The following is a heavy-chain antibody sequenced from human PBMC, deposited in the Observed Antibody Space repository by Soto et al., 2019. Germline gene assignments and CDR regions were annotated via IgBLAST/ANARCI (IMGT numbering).Heavy chain of an antibody. D-gene: IGHD3-10*01. CDR2: IYYSGST. V-gene: IGHV4-39*01. Sequence: SETLSLTCTVSCGSIISSSYYWGWIRQPPGKGLEWIGSIYYSGSTYYNPSLKSRVTISVDTSKNQFSLKLSSVTAADTAVYYCARHRGPMVREVISNWFDPWGQGTLVTVSS. J-gene: IGHJ5*02. CDR1: CGSIISSSYY. CDR3: ARHRGPMVREVISNWFDP.